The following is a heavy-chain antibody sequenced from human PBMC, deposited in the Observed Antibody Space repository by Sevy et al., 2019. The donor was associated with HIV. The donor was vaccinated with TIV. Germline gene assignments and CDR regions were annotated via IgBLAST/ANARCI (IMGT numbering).Heavy chain of an antibody. CDR1: GFTFSKYS. Sequence: GGSLRLSCAASGFTFSKYSMSWVRQPPGKGLEWVSSLSFGCGEINYADSVKGRFSISRDNSKSSVYLQMNNLRPEDTAVYYCAREGCTKPHDYWGQGTLVTVSS. CDR2: LSFGCGEI. V-gene: IGHV3-23*01. CDR3: AREGCTKPHDY. D-gene: IGHD2-8*01. J-gene: IGHJ4*02.